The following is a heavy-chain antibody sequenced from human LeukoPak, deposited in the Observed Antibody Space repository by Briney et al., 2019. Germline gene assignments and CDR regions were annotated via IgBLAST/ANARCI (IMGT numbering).Heavy chain of an antibody. CDR2: ISSSGSTI. V-gene: IGHV3-11*04. CDR1: GFTFSDYY. Sequence: GGSLRLSCAASGFTFSDYYMSWIRQAPGRGLGRVSYISSSGSTIYYADSVKGRFTFSRDNAKNSLYLQMNSLRAEDTAVYYCARDGYSYGINWFGPWGQGTLVTVSS. CDR3: ARDGYSYGINWFGP. J-gene: IGHJ5*02. D-gene: IGHD5-18*01.